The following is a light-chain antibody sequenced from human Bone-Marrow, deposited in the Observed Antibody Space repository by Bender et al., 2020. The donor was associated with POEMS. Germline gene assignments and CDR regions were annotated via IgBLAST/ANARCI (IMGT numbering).Light chain of an antibody. CDR1: SSDVGAYNL. Sequence: QSALTQPPSASGSPGQSITISCTGASSDVGAYNLVSWFQQHPGKAPELMIYEVNKRPSGVSDRFSGSKSDNTASLTISGLQAGDEADYFCSSFAGAGDFSVVFGGGTKLTVL. CDR3: SSFAGAGDFSVV. V-gene: IGLV2-23*02. J-gene: IGLJ2*01. CDR2: EVN.